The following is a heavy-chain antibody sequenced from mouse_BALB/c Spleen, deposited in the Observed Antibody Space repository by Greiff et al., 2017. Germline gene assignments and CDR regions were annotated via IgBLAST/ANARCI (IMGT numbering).Heavy chain of an antibody. V-gene: IGHV5-6-5*01. CDR3: ARGSTATNCIFDY. CDR2: ISSGGST. CDR1: GFTFSSYA. J-gene: IGHJ2*01. Sequence: EVMLVESGGGLVKPGGSLKLSCAASGFTFSSYAMSWVRQTPEKRLEWVASISSGGSTYYPDSVKGRFTISRDNARNILYLQMSSLRSEDTAMYYCARGSTATNCIFDYWGQGTTLTVSS. D-gene: IGHD1-2*01.